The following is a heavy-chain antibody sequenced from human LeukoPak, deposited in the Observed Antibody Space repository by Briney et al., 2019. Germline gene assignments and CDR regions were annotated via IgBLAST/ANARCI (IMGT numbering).Heavy chain of an antibody. CDR1: GGSISSYY. CDR2: ILYTGST. J-gene: IGHJ4*02. CDR3: ARRIHFDS. Sequence: SETLSLTCTVSGGSISSYYWSWIRQPPGKGLEWMGDILYTGSTNYNPSLKSRVTILVDRSENQFSLKLTSVTAADTAVYFCARRIHFDSWGQGALVTVSS. D-gene: IGHD5-18*01. V-gene: IGHV4-59*01.